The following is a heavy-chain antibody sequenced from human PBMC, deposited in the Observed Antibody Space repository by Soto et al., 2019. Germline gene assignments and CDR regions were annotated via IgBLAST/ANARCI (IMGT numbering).Heavy chain of an antibody. CDR2: IFSNDEK. CDR1: GFPLSNAGLG. D-gene: IGHD6-13*01. V-gene: IGHV2-26*04. J-gene: IGHJ5*02. Sequence: QVTVKESGPVLVQPTEPLTLTCTVPGFPLSNAGLGVSWIRQPPGKALEWLAHIFSNDEKSYSTSLKSRLTISKDTSKSQVVLIMTNMDPVDTATYYCASTYSASWYWFDPWGQGTLVTVSS. CDR3: ASTYSASWYWFDP.